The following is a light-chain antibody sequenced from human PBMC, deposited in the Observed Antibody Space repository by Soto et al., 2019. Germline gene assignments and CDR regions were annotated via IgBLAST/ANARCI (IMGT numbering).Light chain of an antibody. Sequence: QSVLTQPASVSGSPGQSIAISCTGTSGDVGSHNHVSWYQQYPGRAPKLIIYEVNNRPSGVSDRFSGSKSGSTASLTISGLQAEDEADYYCNSLSAAGTSYVFGTGTKVT. CDR2: EVN. V-gene: IGLV2-14*01. CDR1: SGDVGSHNH. CDR3: NSLSAAGTSYV. J-gene: IGLJ1*01.